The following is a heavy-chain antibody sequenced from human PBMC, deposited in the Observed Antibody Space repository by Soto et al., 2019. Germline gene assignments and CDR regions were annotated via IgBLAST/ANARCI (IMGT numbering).Heavy chain of an antibody. D-gene: IGHD3-10*01. Sequence: QVQLVDSGGGVVQPGRSLRLSCAASGFPFTSYGMHWVREGPGKGLERLAVISYDGTNKFYADSVKGRFTISGDNSKNTLYLQMNILRPEDTALYYGVGGLFYFDYRGQGTLVIVSS. CDR3: VGGLFYFDY. CDR2: ISYDGTNK. CDR1: GFPFTSYG. V-gene: IGHV3-30*03. J-gene: IGHJ4*02.